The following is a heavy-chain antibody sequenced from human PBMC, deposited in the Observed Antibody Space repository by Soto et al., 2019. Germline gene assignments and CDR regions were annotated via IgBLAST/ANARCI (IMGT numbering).Heavy chain of an antibody. J-gene: IGHJ3*02. CDR3: AENDVSWCVSDCFDI. Sequence: PVGSLRLSCAASGFTFSSYCMHWIRQAPGKGLVWVALIYNDGSAKNYADSVKGRFTISRDNSKNTLYLQMNSLRAEDTAVYYCAENDVSWCVSDCFDIWGQGTMVTVSS. D-gene: IGHD5-12*01. V-gene: IGHV3-30*18. CDR2: IYNDGSAK. CDR1: GFTFSSYC.